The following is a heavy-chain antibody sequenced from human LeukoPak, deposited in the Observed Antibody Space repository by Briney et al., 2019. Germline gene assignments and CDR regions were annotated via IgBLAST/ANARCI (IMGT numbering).Heavy chain of an antibody. D-gene: IGHD2-15*01. J-gene: IGHJ3*01. CDR2: IGTRTTDT. Sequence: GGFLRLSCAASGFTSSTYDMHWVRQAPGKGLEWVSYIGTRTTDTYFADSVGGRFTISRDNAKNSLYLQMNSLRAEDTAVYYCARAPGVVYDAFDLWGQGTMVTVSS. CDR1: GFTSSTYD. CDR3: ARAPGVVYDAFDL. V-gene: IGHV3-21*01.